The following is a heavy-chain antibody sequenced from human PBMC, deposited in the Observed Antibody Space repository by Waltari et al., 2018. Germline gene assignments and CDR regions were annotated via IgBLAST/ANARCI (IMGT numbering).Heavy chain of an antibody. V-gene: IGHV4-4*07. D-gene: IGHD2-8*01. J-gene: IGHJ3*01. CDR2: INSAVTT. CDR3: ARVSMVVATHDGFDV. CDR1: GDSVSSFF. Sequence: QVQLQESGPGLVKPSETLSLTCTVSGDSVSSFFWCWIRQPAGTGLELIGRINSAVTTKYSPSLKSRVTMSVDRSRNEISLGLRSVTAADTAVYYCARVSMVVATHDGFDVWGPGTAVIVSS.